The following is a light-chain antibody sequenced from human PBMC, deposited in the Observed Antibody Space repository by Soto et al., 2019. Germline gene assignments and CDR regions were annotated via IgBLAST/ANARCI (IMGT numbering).Light chain of an antibody. Sequence: EIVLTQSPGTLSLSPGERATLYCRASERLSSVYLAWYQQRPGQPPRLLIYGASNRATGIPDRFSGSGSGTDFTLTISRLEPEDFAVYYCQQYGSSPPTFGQGTKVDIK. CDR3: QQYGSSPPT. CDR1: ERLSSVY. CDR2: GAS. V-gene: IGKV3-20*01. J-gene: IGKJ1*01.